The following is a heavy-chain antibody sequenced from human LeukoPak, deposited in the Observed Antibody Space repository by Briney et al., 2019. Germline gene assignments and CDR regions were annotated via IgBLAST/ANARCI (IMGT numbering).Heavy chain of an antibody. D-gene: IGHD6-6*01. CDR1: GGSISSGDYY. CDR2: ISYSGST. V-gene: IGHV4-30-4*08. J-gene: IGHJ5*02. Sequence: SQTLSLTCTVSGGSISSGDYYWSWLRQPPGKGLEWIGYISYSGSTYYNPSLKSRVTISVDTSKNQFSLKLSSVTAADTAVYYCARHPPSIAALGWFDPWGQGTLVTVSS. CDR3: ARHPPSIAALGWFDP.